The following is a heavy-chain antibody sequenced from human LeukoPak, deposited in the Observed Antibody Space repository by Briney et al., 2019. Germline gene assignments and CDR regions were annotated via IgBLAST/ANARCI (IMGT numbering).Heavy chain of an antibody. J-gene: IGHJ4*02. CDR2: ISGSGTP. V-gene: IGHV4-4*07. CDR3: ARGSELTKTSGHYSFDS. Sequence: SETLSLTCTVSAGSMNTYFWTSVRQPAGKGLEWIGRISGSGTPYYNPSLENRVAISLDTSNNKFFLKVTSVTAADTAVYYCARGSELTKTSGHYSFDSWGQGTLVSVSS. CDR1: AGSMNTYF. D-gene: IGHD4-11*01.